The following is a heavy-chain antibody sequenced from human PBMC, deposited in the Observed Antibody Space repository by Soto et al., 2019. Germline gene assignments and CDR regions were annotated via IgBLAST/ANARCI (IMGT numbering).Heavy chain of an antibody. J-gene: IGHJ4*02. Sequence: ASVKVSCKVSGYTLTELSMHWVRQAPGKGLEWMGGFDPEDGETIYAQKFQGRDTMTEDTSTDTAYMELSSLRSEDTAVYYCATGPIVRGVTARVYWGQGTLVTVSS. CDR3: ATGPIVRGVTARVY. D-gene: IGHD3-10*01. CDR1: GYTLTELS. CDR2: FDPEDGET. V-gene: IGHV1-24*01.